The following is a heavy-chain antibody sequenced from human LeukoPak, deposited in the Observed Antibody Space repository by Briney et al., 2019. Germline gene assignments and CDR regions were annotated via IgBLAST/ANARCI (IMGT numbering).Heavy chain of an antibody. Sequence: SETLSLTCAVSGYSISSGYYWGWIRQPPGKGLEWIGNIYHSGNTYYNPSLKSRVTISVDTSKNQFSLKLNSVTAADTAVYYCARVDIVVVPSANFDRWGQGTLVTVSS. J-gene: IGHJ4*02. V-gene: IGHV4-38-2*01. CDR2: IYHSGNT. D-gene: IGHD2-2*01. CDR1: GYSISSGYY. CDR3: ARVDIVVVPSANFDR.